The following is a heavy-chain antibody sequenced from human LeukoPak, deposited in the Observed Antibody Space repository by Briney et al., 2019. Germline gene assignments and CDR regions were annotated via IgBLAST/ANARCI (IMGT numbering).Heavy chain of an antibody. CDR3: ARERGIAARPDAFDI. CDR2: IIPIFGTA. Sequence: ASVKVSCKASGGTFSSYAISWVRQAPGQGLEWMGGIIPIFGTANYAQKFQGRVTITTDESTSTAYVELSSLRSEDTAVYYCARERGIAARPDAFDIWGQGTMVTVSS. V-gene: IGHV1-69*05. J-gene: IGHJ3*02. D-gene: IGHD6-6*01. CDR1: GGTFSSYA.